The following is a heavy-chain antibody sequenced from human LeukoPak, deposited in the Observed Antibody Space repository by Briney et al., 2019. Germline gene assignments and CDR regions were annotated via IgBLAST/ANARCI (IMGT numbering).Heavy chain of an antibody. J-gene: IGHJ4*02. CDR3: VRDRSPGYFDY. V-gene: IGHV3-21*01. CDR1: GFTFSSYR. D-gene: IGHD3-10*01. CDR2: ISSSHNNI. Sequence: GGSLRLSCAASGFTFSSYRMNWVRQAPGRGLDWVSSISSSHNNIYYADSVKGRFSISRDNAKSSLFLQTNSLRAEDTAVYYCVRDRSPGYFDYWGQGTLVTVSS.